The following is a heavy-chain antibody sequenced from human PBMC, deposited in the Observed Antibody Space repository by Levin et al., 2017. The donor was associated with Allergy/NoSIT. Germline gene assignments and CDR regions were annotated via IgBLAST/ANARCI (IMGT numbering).Heavy chain of an antibody. CDR1: GFTFSSYS. J-gene: IGHJ4*02. Sequence: PGGSLRLSCVASGFTFSSYSMNWVRQAPGKGLEWVSYIIGSSSTIYYADSVKGRFTTSRDNAKNSLYLQMNSLRVEDTAVYYCVRGPYWGQGTLVTVSS. CDR3: VRGPY. V-gene: IGHV3-48*04. CDR2: IIGSSSTI.